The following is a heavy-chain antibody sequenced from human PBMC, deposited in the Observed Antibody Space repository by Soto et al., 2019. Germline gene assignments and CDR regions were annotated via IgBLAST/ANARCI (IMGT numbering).Heavy chain of an antibody. CDR1: GGSISSGGYS. D-gene: IGHD6-13*01. CDR3: ARREGQLAAFDM. Sequence: SETLSLTCAVSGGSISSGGYSWSWIRQPPGKGLEWIGYIYHSGSTYYNPSLKSRVTISVDRSKNQFSLKLSSVTAADTAVYYCARREGQLAAFDMWGQGTMVTVSS. V-gene: IGHV4-30-2*02. J-gene: IGHJ3*02. CDR2: IYHSGST.